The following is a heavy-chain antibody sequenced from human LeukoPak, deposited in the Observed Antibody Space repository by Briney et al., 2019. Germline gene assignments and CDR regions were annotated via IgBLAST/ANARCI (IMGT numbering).Heavy chain of an antibody. CDR3: ARSYSSSSNFDY. CDR2: ISAYTGNT. D-gene: IGHD6-6*01. CDR1: GYPVTSYD. Sequence: ASVKVSCKASGYPVTSYDITWVRQAPGHGPEWMGWISAYTGNTNYAQKFQGRVSMTTGTSTTTAYMELRSLRSDDTAVYYCARSYSSSSNFDYWGQGTLVTVSS. V-gene: IGHV1-18*01. J-gene: IGHJ4*02.